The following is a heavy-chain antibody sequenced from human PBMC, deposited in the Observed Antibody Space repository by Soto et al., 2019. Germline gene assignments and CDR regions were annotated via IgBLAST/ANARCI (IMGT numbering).Heavy chain of an antibody. CDR3: ARFIPYGWSNNCFDP. V-gene: IGHV4-34*01. D-gene: IGHD1-26*01. Sequence: SETLSLTCAVYGGSFSGYYWSWIRQPPGKGLEWIGEINHSGSTNYNPSLKSRVTISVDTSKNQFSLKLSSVTAADTAVYYCARFIPYGWSNNCFDPWGQGTLVTVSS. CDR1: GGSFSGYY. CDR2: INHSGST. J-gene: IGHJ5*02.